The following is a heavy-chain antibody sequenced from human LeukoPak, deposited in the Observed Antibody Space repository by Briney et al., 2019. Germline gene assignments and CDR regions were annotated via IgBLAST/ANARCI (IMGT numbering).Heavy chain of an antibody. V-gene: IGHV4-59*01. CDR1: GGSISSYY. CDR3: ARDLAGNYGDYLRYWFDP. Sequence: SETLSLTCTVSGGSISSYYWSWIRQPPGKGLEWIGYIYYSGSTNYSPSLKSRVTISVDTSKNQFSLKLSSVTAADTAVYYCARDLAGNYGDYLRYWFDPWGQGTLVTVSS. J-gene: IGHJ5*02. CDR2: IYYSGST. D-gene: IGHD4-17*01.